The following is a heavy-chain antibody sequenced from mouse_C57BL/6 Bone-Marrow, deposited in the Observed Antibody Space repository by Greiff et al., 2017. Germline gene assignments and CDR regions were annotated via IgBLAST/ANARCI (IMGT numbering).Heavy chain of an antibody. Sequence: QVQLQQSGAELVRPGTSVKLSCKASGYTFTSYWMHWVKQRPGQGLEWIGVIDPSDSYTNYNQKFKGKATLTVDTSSSTAYMQLSSLTSEDSAVYYCAREDYGSGYWYFDVWGTGTTVTVSS. CDR2: IDPSDSYT. V-gene: IGHV1-59*01. J-gene: IGHJ1*03. D-gene: IGHD1-1*01. CDR3: AREDYGSGYWYFDV. CDR1: GYTFTSYW.